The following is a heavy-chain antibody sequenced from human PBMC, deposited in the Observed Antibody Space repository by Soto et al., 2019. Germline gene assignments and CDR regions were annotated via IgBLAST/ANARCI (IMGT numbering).Heavy chain of an antibody. J-gene: IGHJ3*02. D-gene: IGHD3-10*01. CDR2: IWYDGSNK. V-gene: IGHV3-33*01. CDR3: ARDYSATGSGSTHINDAFDI. CDR1: GFTFSSYG. Sequence: QVQLVESGGGVVQPGRSLRLSCAASGFTFSSYGMHWVRQAPGKGLEWVAVIWYDGSNKYYADSVKGRFTISRDNSKNTLYLQMNSLRAEDTAVYYCARDYSATGSGSTHINDAFDIWGQGTMVTVSS.